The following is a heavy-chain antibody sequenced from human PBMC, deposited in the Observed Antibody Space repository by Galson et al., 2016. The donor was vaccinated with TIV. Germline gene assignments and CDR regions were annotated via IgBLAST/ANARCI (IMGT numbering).Heavy chain of an antibody. J-gene: IGHJ4*02. CDR2: ISYDGSDQ. D-gene: IGHD2-21*02. CDR3: ARVRDSYYFDS. CDR1: GFTFSSYG. V-gene: IGHV3-30*04. Sequence: SLRLSCAASGFTFSSYGFHWVRQAPGKGLEWVSFISYDGSDQYSADSVKGRFTIPRDKSKNTLDLQMRNLRAEDTALYYCARVRDSYYFDSWGQGTLVTVSS.